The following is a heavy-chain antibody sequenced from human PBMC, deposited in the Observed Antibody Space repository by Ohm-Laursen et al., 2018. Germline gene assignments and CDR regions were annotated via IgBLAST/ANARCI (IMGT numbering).Heavy chain of an antibody. J-gene: IGHJ5*02. CDR2: IYYNGNP. Sequence: SETLSLTCTVSGGSLRNYYWSWIRQPPGEGLEWIGYIYYNGNPRYNPSLESRVTISVDTSKNQFSLKLSSVTAADTALYYCARGLWWFDPWGQGTLVTVSS. CDR3: ARGLWWFDP. CDR1: GGSLRNYY. V-gene: IGHV4-59*08.